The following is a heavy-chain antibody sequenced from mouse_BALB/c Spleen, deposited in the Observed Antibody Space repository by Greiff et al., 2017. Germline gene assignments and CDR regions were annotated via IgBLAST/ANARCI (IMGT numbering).Heavy chain of an antibody. CDR2: ISSGSSTI. Sequence: DVQLVESGGGLVQPGGSRKLSCAASGFTFSSFGMHWVRQAPEKGLEWVAYISSGSSTIYYADTVKGRFTISRDNPKNTLFLQMTSLRSEDTAMYYCARRGYDGYYYFDYWGQGTTLTVSS. CDR3: ARRGYDGYYYFDY. J-gene: IGHJ2*01. V-gene: IGHV5-17*02. CDR1: GFTFSSFG. D-gene: IGHD2-3*01.